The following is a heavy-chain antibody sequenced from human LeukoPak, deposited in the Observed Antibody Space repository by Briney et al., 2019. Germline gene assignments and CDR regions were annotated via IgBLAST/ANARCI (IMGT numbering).Heavy chain of an antibody. CDR2: IYSSGNT. CDR3: ARRRVATYHFDY. V-gene: IGHV4-31*03. CDR1: GGSISTGGYH. D-gene: IGHD5-12*01. J-gene: IGHJ4*02. Sequence: SQTLSLTCTVSGGSISTGGYHWSWIRQHPGRGLEWIAYIYSSGNTYYNPSLKSRVTISLDTSKNQFSLKLTPVTAADTAVYYCARRRVATYHFDYWGQGTRVTVSS.